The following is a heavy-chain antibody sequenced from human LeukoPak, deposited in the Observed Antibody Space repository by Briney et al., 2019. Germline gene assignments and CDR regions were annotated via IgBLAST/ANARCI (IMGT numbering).Heavy chain of an antibody. V-gene: IGHV3-7*01. Sequence: GGSLRLSCSASGFTFSSYWMSWVRQAPGKGLEWVANIKEDGSEKYYVDSVKGRFTISRDNAKNSLFLQMNSLRAEDTAVYFCASNTDWRLEYWGPGTLVTVSS. CDR3: ASNTDWRLEY. CDR1: GFTFSSYW. D-gene: IGHD3-9*01. J-gene: IGHJ4*02. CDR2: IKEDGSEK.